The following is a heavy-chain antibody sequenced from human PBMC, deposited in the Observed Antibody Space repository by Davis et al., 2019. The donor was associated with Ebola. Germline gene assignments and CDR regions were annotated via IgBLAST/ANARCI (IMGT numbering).Heavy chain of an antibody. CDR3: TRPDGDYGTLDY. D-gene: IGHD4-17*01. V-gene: IGHV3-73*01. CDR1: GFTFSGSA. CDR2: IRSKANSYAT. Sequence: GESLKISCAASGFTFSGSAMRWVRQASGKGLEWVGRIRSKANSYATAYAASVKGRFTISRDDSKNTAYLQMNSLKTEDTAVYYCTRPDGDYGTLDYWGQGTLVTVSS. J-gene: IGHJ4*02.